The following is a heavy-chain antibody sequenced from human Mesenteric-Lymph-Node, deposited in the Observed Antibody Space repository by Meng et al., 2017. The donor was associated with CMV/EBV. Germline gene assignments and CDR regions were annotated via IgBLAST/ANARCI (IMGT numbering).Heavy chain of an antibody. CDR2: INPNSGGT. CDR3: ARALYNWNDGPEDY. J-gene: IGHJ4*02. D-gene: IGHD1-20*01. V-gene: IGHV1-2*02. CDR1: GYTFTGYY. Sequence: ASVKVSCKASGYTFTGYYMHWVRQAPGQGLEWMGWINPNSGGTNYAQKFQGRVTMTRDTSISTAYMELSRLRSDDTAVYYRARALYNWNDGPEDYWGQGTLVTVSS.